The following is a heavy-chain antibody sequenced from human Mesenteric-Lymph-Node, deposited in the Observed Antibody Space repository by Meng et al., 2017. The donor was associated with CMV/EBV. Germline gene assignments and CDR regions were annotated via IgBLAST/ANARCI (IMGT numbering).Heavy chain of an antibody. Sequence: GGSLRLSCAASAFIFNNYNMNWVRQAPGKGLEWVSYISSGSSYIYYADSVKGRFTISRDDAKNSLYLQMNSLRAEDTAVYYCARDRFLYFYYAMDVWGQGTTVTVSS. J-gene: IGHJ6*02. CDR1: AFIFNNYN. CDR2: ISSGSSYI. V-gene: IGHV3-21*05. CDR3: ARDRFLYFYYAMDV. D-gene: IGHD3-16*01.